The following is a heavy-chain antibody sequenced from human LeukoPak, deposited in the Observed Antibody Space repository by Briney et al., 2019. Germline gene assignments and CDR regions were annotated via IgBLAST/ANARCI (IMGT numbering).Heavy chain of an antibody. D-gene: IGHD3-10*01. CDR2: ISGSGGST. CDR3: AKYGGVRGVITPQPLDY. Sequence: GGSLRLSCAASGFTFSSYAMSWVRQAPGKGLEWVSAISGSGGSTYYADSVKGRFTISRDNSKNTLYLQMNSLRAEDTAVYYCAKYGGVRGVITPQPLDYWGQGTLVTVSS. J-gene: IGHJ4*02. V-gene: IGHV3-23*01. CDR1: GFTFSSYA.